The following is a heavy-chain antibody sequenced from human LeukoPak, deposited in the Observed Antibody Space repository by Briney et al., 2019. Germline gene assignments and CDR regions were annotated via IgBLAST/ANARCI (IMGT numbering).Heavy chain of an antibody. D-gene: IGHD3-10*01. CDR1: GFTFSSYA. V-gene: IGHV3-30-3*01. CDR3: ARDVRGYYGSGSPSDY. CDR2: ISYDGSNK. J-gene: IGHJ4*02. Sequence: PGRSLRLSCAASGFTFSSYAMHWVRQAPGKGLEWVAVISYDGSNKYYADSVKGRFTISRDNSKNTLYLQMNSLRAEDTAVYYCARDVRGYYGSGSPSDYWGQGTLATVSS.